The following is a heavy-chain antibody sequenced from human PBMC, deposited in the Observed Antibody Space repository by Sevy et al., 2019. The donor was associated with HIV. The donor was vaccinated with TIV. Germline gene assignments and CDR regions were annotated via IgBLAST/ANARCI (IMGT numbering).Heavy chain of an antibody. CDR3: TTETITIQRGEH. V-gene: IGHV3-15*01. J-gene: IGHJ1*01. CDR1: GFTFSNAW. CDR2: IKSKTDAGTA. Sequence: GGSLRLSCAASGFTFSNAWMSWVRQAPGKGLEWVGRIKSKTDAGTAAYAAPVKGRFTISRDDSKNTLYLQMNSLKTEDTAVYYCTTETITIQRGEHWGQGTLVTVSS. D-gene: IGHD3-3*01.